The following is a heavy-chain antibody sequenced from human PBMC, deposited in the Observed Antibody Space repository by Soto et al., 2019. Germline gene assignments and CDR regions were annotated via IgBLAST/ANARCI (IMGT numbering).Heavy chain of an antibody. CDR2: ISYDGSNK. V-gene: IGHV3-30*18. CDR1: GFTFSSYG. CDR3: AKERAEYSSGWYEY. J-gene: IGHJ4*02. Sequence: QVPLVESGGGVVQPGRSLRLSCAASGFTFSSYGMHWVRQAPGKGLEWVAVISYDGSNKYYADSVKGRFTISRDNSKNTLYRQMNSLRAEDTAVYYCAKERAEYSSGWYEYWGQGTLVTVSS. D-gene: IGHD6-19*01.